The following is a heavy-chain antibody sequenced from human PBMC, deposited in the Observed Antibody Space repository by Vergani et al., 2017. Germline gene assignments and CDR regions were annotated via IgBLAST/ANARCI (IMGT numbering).Heavy chain of an antibody. Sequence: QVQLVESGGGLVKPGGSLRLSCAASGFTFSDYYMSWIRQAPGKGLEWVSYISSSGSTIYYADSVKGRFTISRDNAKNSLYLQMNSLRAEDTAVYYCAKEVPDSSGYYYPLPSYYFDYWGQGTLVTVSS. CDR3: AKEVPDSSGYYYPLPSYYFDY. V-gene: IGHV3-11*01. J-gene: IGHJ4*02. CDR2: ISSSGSTI. D-gene: IGHD3-22*01. CDR1: GFTFSDYY.